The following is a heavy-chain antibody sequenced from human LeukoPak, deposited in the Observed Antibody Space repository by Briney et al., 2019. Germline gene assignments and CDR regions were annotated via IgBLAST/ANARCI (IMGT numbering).Heavy chain of an antibody. Sequence: GGSLRLSCAASGFTFSSYAMHWVRQAPGKGLEWVAVISYDGSNKYYADSVKGRFTISRDNSKNTLYLQMNSLRAEDTAVYYCARVLGTAYYDILTGYYYYYGMDVWGQGTTVTVSS. CDR1: GFTFSSYA. V-gene: IGHV3-30*04. D-gene: IGHD3-9*01. CDR3: ARVLGTAYYDILTGYYYYYGMDV. CDR2: ISYDGSNK. J-gene: IGHJ6*02.